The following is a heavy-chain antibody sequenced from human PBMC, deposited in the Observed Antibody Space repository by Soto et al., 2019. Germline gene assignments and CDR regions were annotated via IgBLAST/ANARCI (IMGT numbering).Heavy chain of an antibody. CDR2: IYSSGGT. CDR3: ARGQRFYDSFAP. CDR1: GGAISGYY. J-gene: IGHJ5*02. Sequence: QVQLQESGPGLVKPSETLSLTCTVSGGAISGYYWTWIRQSAGKGLEWIGRIYSSGGTKYNPSLQSRVTMSLDTATNQCSLMLTSVTAADTAVYYCARGQRFYDSFAPWGQGTLVTVSS. V-gene: IGHV4-4*07. D-gene: IGHD3-3*01.